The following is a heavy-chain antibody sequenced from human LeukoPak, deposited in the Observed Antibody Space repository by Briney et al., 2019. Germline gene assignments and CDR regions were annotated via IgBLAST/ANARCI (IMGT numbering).Heavy chain of an antibody. CDR2: IYYSGST. J-gene: IGHJ4*02. Sequence: SETLSLTCTVSGGSISSSSYYWGWIRQPPGKGLEWIGSIYYSGSTYYNPSLKSRVTMSVDTSKNRFSLKVNSVTASDTAVYYCARNIGWYAHDYWGQGTLVTVSS. CDR3: ARNIGWYAHDY. D-gene: IGHD6-19*01. V-gene: IGHV4-39*07. CDR1: GGSISSSSYY.